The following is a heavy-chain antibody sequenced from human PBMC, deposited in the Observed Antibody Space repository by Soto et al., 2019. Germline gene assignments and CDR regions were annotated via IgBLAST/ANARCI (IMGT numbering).Heavy chain of an antibody. J-gene: IGHJ4*02. D-gene: IGHD2-8*01. CDR1: GYSFTSYW. Sequence: GQSLKISCRGSGYSFTSYWIGWVRQMPGKGLEWRGIIYPGDSDTRYSPSFQGQVTISADKSISTAYLQWSSLKASDTAMYYCARIGYCTNGVCYTGREGYFDYWGQGTLVTVPS. V-gene: IGHV5-51*01. CDR2: IYPGDSDT. CDR3: ARIGYCTNGVCYTGREGYFDY.